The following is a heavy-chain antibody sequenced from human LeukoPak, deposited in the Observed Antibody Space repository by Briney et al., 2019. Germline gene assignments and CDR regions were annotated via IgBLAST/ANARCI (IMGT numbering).Heavy chain of an antibody. CDR3: TRRGIYLDY. CDR1: RFTFGDYA. CDR2: IRSKAYGGTT. J-gene: IGHJ4*02. D-gene: IGHD6-13*01. Sequence: GGSLRLSCTASRFTFGDYAMSWVRQAPGEGLEWVGFIRSKAYGGTTEYAASVTGRFTISRDDSKSIAYLQMNSLKTEDTAVYYCTRRGIYLDYWGQGTLVTVSS. V-gene: IGHV3-49*04.